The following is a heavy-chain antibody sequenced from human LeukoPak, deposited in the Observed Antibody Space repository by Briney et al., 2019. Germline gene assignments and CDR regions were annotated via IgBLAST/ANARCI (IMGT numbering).Heavy chain of an antibody. J-gene: IGHJ5*02. CDR1: GFTFDDYG. CDR2: INWNGGSR. Sequence: PGGSLRLSCAASGFTFDDYGISWVRQAPGKGLEFVSVINWNGGSRAYADSVKGRFTISRDNAKNSLYLQMNSFRASDKALYHFARDVARYCSGGRGYWFDPWGQGTLVSVSS. V-gene: IGHV3-20*01. CDR3: ARDVARYCSGGRGYWFDP. D-gene: IGHD2-15*01.